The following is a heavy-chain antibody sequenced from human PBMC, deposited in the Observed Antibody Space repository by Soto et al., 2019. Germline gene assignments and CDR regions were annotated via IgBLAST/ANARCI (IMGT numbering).Heavy chain of an antibody. J-gene: IGHJ3*02. CDR3: ARGIQAVIVGAQDAFDI. CDR2: IIPIFGTA. D-gene: IGHD1-26*01. Sequence: GAAVKVSCKASGGTFSSYAISWVRQAPGQGLEWMGGIIPIFGTANYAQKFQGRVTITADESTSTAYMELSSLRSEDTAVYYCARGIQAVIVGAQDAFDIWGQGTMVTVSS. CDR1: GGTFSSYA. V-gene: IGHV1-69*13.